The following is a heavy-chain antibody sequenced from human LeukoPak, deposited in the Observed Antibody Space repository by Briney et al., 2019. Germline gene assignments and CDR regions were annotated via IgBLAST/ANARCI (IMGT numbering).Heavy chain of an antibody. Sequence: GGSLRLSCAASGFTFSSYSMNWVRQAPGKGLEWVSSISSSSSYIYYADSVKGRFTISRDNAKNSLYLQMNSLRAEDTAVYYCASEWLAQGPFDIWGQGTMVTVSS. J-gene: IGHJ3*02. V-gene: IGHV3-21*01. CDR1: GFTFSSYS. CDR2: ISSSSSYI. CDR3: ASEWLAQGPFDI. D-gene: IGHD6-19*01.